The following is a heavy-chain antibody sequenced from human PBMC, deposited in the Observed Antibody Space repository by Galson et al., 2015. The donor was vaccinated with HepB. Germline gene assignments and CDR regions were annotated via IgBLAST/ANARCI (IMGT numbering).Heavy chain of an antibody. D-gene: IGHD6-13*01. CDR1: GFTFSSYW. J-gene: IGHJ4*02. V-gene: IGHV3-7*01. CDR2: IKQDGSEK. CDR3: ARFGIAALFDY. Sequence: LRLSCAASGFTFSSYWMSWVRQAPGKGLEWVANIKQDGSEKYYVDSVKGRFTISGDNAKNSLYLQMNSLRAEDTAVYYCARFGIAALFDYWGQGTLVTVSS.